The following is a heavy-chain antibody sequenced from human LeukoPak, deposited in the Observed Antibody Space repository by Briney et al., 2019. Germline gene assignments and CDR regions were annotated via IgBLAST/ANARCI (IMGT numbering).Heavy chain of an antibody. D-gene: IGHD2-15*01. V-gene: IGHV4-39*01. CDR3: ARQWVDGRRFDY. CDR1: GGSINSSDYY. CDR2: IYYRGTT. J-gene: IGHJ4*02. Sequence: SEALSLTCTVSGGSINSSDYYWGWIRQPAGKGLEWIGSIYYRGTTYYNPSLKSRVTISVDTSKNHFSLKLSSVTAADTAVYYYARQWVDGRRFDYWGQGTLVTVSS.